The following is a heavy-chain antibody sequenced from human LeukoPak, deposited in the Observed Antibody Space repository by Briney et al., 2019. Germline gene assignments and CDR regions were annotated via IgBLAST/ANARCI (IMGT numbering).Heavy chain of an antibody. Sequence: PGGSLRLSCAASGFTFSSYGMHWVRQAPGKGLEWVAVISYDGSNKYYADSVKGRFTISRGNSKNTLYLQMNSLRAEDTAVYYCAKGIVGATTWYADYWGQGTLVTVSS. CDR2: ISYDGSNK. V-gene: IGHV3-30*18. CDR1: GFTFSSYG. J-gene: IGHJ4*02. CDR3: AKGIVGATTWYADY. D-gene: IGHD1-26*01.